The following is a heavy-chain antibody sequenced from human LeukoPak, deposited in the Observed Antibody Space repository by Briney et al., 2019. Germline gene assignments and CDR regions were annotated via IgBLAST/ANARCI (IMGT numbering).Heavy chain of an antibody. CDR2: IYYNGNS. CDR3: TSEYSSSPAY. D-gene: IGHD6-6*01. CDR1: GGSITNPTYH. J-gene: IGHJ4*02. Sequence: SETLSLTCTVSGGSITNPTYHWGWVRQPPGKGLEWIGSIYYNGNSYYNLDLKSRLTFSIDTSNNQFSLKLESVTAADTAVYYCTSEYSSSPAYWGQGTLVTVSS. V-gene: IGHV4-39*02.